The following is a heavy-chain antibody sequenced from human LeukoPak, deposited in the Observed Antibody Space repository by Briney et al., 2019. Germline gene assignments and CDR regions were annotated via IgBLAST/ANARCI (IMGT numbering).Heavy chain of an antibody. CDR1: GYTFTGYY. D-gene: IGHD3-10*01. CDR2: INPNSAGT. V-gene: IGHV1-2*02. J-gene: IGHJ6*02. Sequence: ASVKVSCKASGYTFTGYYMHWVRQGPGQGLEWMGWINPNSAGTNYAQKFHGMVTMTRDTSISTAYMELSRLRSDDTAVYYCARDRVTMVRGVIIQYYYYGMDVWGQGTTVTVSS. CDR3: ARDRVTMVRGVIIQYYYYGMDV.